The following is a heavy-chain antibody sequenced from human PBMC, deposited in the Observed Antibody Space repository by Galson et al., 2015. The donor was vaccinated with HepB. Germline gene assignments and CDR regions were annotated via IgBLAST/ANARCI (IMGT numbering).Heavy chain of an antibody. CDR3: ASGGGGLVGVTWGVDY. V-gene: IGHV3-21*01. D-gene: IGHD1-26*01. CDR2: ISSTSSDR. CDR1: GFTFSSYS. J-gene: IGHJ4*02. Sequence: SLRLSCAASGFTFSSYSMNWVRQAPGKGLEWVSSISSTSSDRFYAESLKGRFTISRDNAKNSLYLQMNSLGVDDTAVYYCASGGGGLVGVTWGVDYWGQGILVTVSS.